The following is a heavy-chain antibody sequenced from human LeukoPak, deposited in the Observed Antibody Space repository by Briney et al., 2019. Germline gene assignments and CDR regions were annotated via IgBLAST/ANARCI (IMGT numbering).Heavy chain of an antibody. Sequence: PSETLSLTCTVSGGSISSYYWSWIRQSAGKGLEWIGHIYTSGSTDYYTSGSTDYNPSLKSRVTISVDKSKNHFSLKLSSVTAADTAVYYCAAFLSGTYWYFDYWGQGILVTVSS. D-gene: IGHD1-26*01. J-gene: IGHJ4*02. V-gene: IGHV4-4*07. CDR2: IYTSGSTDYYTSGST. CDR3: AAFLSGTYWYFDY. CDR1: GGSISSYY.